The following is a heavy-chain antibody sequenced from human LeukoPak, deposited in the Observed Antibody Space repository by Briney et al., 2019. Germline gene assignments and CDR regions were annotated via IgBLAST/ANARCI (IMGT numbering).Heavy chain of an antibody. CDR2: MNPNSGNT. CDR3: ARASRRGWLQLYYFDY. CDR1: GYTFTSYD. J-gene: IGHJ4*02. D-gene: IGHD5-24*01. Sequence: GASVKVPCKASGYTFTSYDINWVRQATGQGLEWMGWMNPNSGNTGYAQKFQGRVTMTRNTSISTAYMELSSLRSEDTAVYYCARASRRGWLQLYYFDYWGQGTLVTVSS. V-gene: IGHV1-8*01.